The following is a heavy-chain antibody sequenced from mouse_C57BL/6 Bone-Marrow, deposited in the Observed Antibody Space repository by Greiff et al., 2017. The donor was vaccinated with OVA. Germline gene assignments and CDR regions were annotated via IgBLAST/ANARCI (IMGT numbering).Heavy chain of an antibody. D-gene: IGHD1-1*01. J-gene: IGHJ2*01. Sequence: EVQLKESGPGLVKPSQSLSLTCSVTGYSITSGSYWYWIRQFPGNKLEWVGYISNDGSNNYNQSRKNRISNTRDTAKNQFFLKLNSDTTEDTATDNCALIIATAEGLDYGGQGTTLTVSS. V-gene: IGHV3-6*01. CDR3: ALIIATAEGLDY. CDR2: ISNDGSN. CDR1: GYSITSGSY.